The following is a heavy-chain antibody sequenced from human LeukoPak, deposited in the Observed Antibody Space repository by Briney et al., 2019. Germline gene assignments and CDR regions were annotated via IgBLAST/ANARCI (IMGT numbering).Heavy chain of an antibody. CDR1: EFTFSNYV. J-gene: IGHJ6*02. V-gene: IGHV3-23*01. CDR3: AKEGTVTTFVWVDV. Sequence: GGSLRLSCVASEFTFSNYVMSWVRQAPGKGLEWVSAIIARGDGTNYADSARGRFTISRDNSKNTLYLHLSSLRVEDTAVYYCAKEGTVTTFVWVDVWGQGTTVTVSS. CDR2: IIARGDGT. D-gene: IGHD4-17*01.